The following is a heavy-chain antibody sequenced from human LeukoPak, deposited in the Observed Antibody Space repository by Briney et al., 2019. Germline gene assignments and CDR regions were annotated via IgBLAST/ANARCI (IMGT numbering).Heavy chain of an antibody. V-gene: IGHV3-74*01. CDR3: ARVIYSGWEGELSD. CDR1: GFTFSGYW. J-gene: IGHJ4*02. Sequence: PGGPLRLSCAASGFTFSGYWMHWVRHAPGKGLVWVSRINSDGSTTSYADSVMGRFTISRDNAKNTLYLQMNSLRAEDTAVYYCARVIYSGWEGELSDWGQGTLVTVSS. D-gene: IGHD6-19*01. CDR2: INSDGSTT.